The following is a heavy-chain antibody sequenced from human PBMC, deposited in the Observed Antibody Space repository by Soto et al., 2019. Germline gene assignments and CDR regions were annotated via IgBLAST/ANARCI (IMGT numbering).Heavy chain of an antibody. V-gene: IGHV1-69*18. CDR3: ARAAVLSFTRFYDVDV. CDR2: LIPMFGTT. D-gene: IGHD6-25*01. CDR1: GGTFSSSS. Sequence: QVQLVQSGAEVKTPGSSVKVSCEASGGTFSSSSINWVRQAPGQGLEWMGRLIPMFGTTDYAQRFQGRVTFAADESTNTASMEVTDLTSEDTAVYYCARAAVLSFTRFYDVDVWGQGTTFSFSS. J-gene: IGHJ6*02.